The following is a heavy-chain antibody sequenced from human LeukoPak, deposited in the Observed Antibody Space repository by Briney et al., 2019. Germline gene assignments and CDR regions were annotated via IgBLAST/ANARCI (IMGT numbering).Heavy chain of an antibody. D-gene: IGHD3-22*01. J-gene: IGHJ3*02. CDR3: AKARSNHDSSGYYYHMGAFDI. V-gene: IGHV3-66*01. CDR2: IYSGGST. CDR1: GFTVSSNY. Sequence: SGGSLRLSCAASGFTVSSNYMSWVRQAPGKGLEWVSVIYSGGSTYYADSVKGRFTISRDNSKNTLYLQMNSLRAEDTAVYYCAKARSNHDSSGYYYHMGAFDIWGQGTMVTVSS.